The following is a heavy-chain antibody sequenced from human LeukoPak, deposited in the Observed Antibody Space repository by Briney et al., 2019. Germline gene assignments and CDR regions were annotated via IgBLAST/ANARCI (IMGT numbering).Heavy chain of an antibody. D-gene: IGHD3-10*01. J-gene: IGHJ4*02. CDR3: TREDYYYASGR. CDR2: ISSGGDII. CDR1: GFTFTDHY. Sequence: GGSLRLSCVASGFTFTDHYVSWVRQAPGKGLEWVSYISSGGDIIYYADSVKGRFTISRDNAKNSLFLQMNSLRAEDTAVYYCTREDYYYASGRWAQGNLVTVSS. V-gene: IGHV3-11*04.